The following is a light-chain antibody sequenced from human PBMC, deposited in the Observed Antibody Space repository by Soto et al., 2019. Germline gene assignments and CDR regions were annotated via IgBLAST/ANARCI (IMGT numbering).Light chain of an antibody. CDR1: SSDVGGYNY. Sequence: QAASVSGSPGQSITISCTGTSSDVGGYNYVSWYQQHPGKAPKLMIYEVSNRPSGVSNRFSGSKSGNTASLTISGLQAEDEADYYCSSYTSSSTLWVFGGGTKVTVL. CDR2: EVS. J-gene: IGLJ3*02. V-gene: IGLV2-14*01. CDR3: SSYTSSSTLWV.